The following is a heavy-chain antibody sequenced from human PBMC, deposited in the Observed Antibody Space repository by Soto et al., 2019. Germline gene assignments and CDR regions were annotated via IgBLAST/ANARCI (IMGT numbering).Heavy chain of an antibody. J-gene: IGHJ4*02. CDR3: ASSGWGASGTPYLDF. CDR2: IRASDNSI. CDR1: GVTFKTSE. Sequence: EVQVVESGGGLAQPGGSLRLSCAASGVTFKTSEVHWVRQAPRKGLEWLSFIRASDNSIYYADSVEGRFTISGDNAKNSVSLQMNSLTVEDTAIYYCASSGWGASGTPYLDFWGQGTLVTVSS. D-gene: IGHD1-1*01. V-gene: IGHV3-48*03.